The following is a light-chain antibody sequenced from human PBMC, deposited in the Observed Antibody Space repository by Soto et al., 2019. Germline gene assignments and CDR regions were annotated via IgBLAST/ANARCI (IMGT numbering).Light chain of an antibody. Sequence: EVVLTQSPATLSLSPGERATLSCRASQSVTIYLAWYQKKPGQAPRLLIYDASNRATAIQARFSGSGSGTDFTLTISRLEPEDFAVYYCQQRSNWPTWTFGQGTKVEIK. J-gene: IGKJ1*01. CDR2: DAS. V-gene: IGKV3-11*01. CDR1: QSVTIY. CDR3: QQRSNWPTWT.